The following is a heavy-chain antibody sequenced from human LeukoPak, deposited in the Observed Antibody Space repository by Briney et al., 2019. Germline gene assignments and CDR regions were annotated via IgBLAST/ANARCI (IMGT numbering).Heavy chain of an antibody. V-gene: IGHV3-21*01. Sequence: GGSLRLSCAASGFTFSSYSMNWIRQAPGKGLEWVSSISGSSSYIYYADSVKGRFTISRANAKNSPYLQMNSLRAEDTAVYYCARDQSSVAGTTYNWFDPWGQGTLVTVSS. D-gene: IGHD6-19*01. CDR3: ARDQSSVAGTTYNWFDP. CDR2: ISGSSSYI. J-gene: IGHJ5*02. CDR1: GFTFSSYS.